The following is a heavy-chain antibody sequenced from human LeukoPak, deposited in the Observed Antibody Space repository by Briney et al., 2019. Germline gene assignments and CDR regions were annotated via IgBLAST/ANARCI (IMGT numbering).Heavy chain of an antibody. CDR3: ARDPVAVAVLYYFDY. J-gene: IGHJ4*02. Sequence: HPGGSLRLSCAASGFTFSSYWMSWVSQAPGKGLEWVANIKQDGSEKYYVDSVKGRFTISRDNAKNSLYLQMNSLRAEDTAVYYCARDPVAVAVLYYFDYWGQGTLVTVSS. CDR2: IKQDGSEK. V-gene: IGHV3-7*01. D-gene: IGHD6-19*01. CDR1: GFTFSSYW.